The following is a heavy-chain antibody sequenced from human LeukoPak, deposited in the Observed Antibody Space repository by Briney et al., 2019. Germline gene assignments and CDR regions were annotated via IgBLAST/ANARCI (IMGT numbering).Heavy chain of an antibody. D-gene: IGHD2-2*01. CDR1: GGSTSSSNW. V-gene: IGHV4-4*02. J-gene: IGHJ6*03. CDR3: ARVVEDIVVVPAASAYYYYMDV. CDR2: IYHSGST. Sequence: SGTLSLTCAVSGGSTSSSNWWSWVRQPPGKGLEWIGEIYHSGSTNYNPSLKSRVTMSVDTSKNQFSLKLSSVTAADTAVYYCARVVEDIVVVPAASAYYYYMDVWGKGTTVTISS.